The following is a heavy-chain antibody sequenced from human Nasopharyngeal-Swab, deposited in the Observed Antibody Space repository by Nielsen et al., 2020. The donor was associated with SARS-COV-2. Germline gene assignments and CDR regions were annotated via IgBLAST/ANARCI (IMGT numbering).Heavy chain of an antibody. V-gene: IGHV3-23*01. CDR1: GFTYSSYA. Sequence: ESLKTPFQSPGFTYSSYAMSWVRQAPGKGLEWVSAISGSCGSTYYADSVKDRFTIPRDNYKNTLYLQMNSLSAEDTAVYYCAKYGGSWYYYYYYMDVWGKGTTVTVSS. J-gene: IGHJ6*03. CDR2: ISGSCGST. D-gene: IGHD6-13*01. CDR3: AKYGGSWYYYYYYMDV.